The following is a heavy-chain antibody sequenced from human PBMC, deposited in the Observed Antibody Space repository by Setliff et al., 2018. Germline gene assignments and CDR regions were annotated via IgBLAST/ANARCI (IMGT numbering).Heavy chain of an antibody. CDR1: GFTFDDYG. D-gene: IGHD5-12*01. CDR2: INSDGSST. Sequence: GGSLRLSCAASGFTFDDYGMSWVRQAPGKGLEWVSRINSDGSSTSYADSVKGRFTISRDNAKNTLYLQMNSLRAEDTAVYYCASVRMEMATSPIDYWGQGTLVTVSS. J-gene: IGHJ4*02. V-gene: IGHV3-74*01. CDR3: ASVRMEMATSPIDY.